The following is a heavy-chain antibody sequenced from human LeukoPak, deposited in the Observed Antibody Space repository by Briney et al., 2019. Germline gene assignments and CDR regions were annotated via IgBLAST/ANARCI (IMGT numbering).Heavy chain of an antibody. CDR1: GYSFTSYW. J-gene: IGHJ6*02. CDR2: IYPGDSDT. V-gene: IGHV5-51*01. Sequence: GESLKISCKGSGYSFTSYWIGWVRQMPGKGLEWMGIIYPGDSDTRYSPSFQGQVTISADKSISTAYLQWSSLKASDTAMYYCARESIAAAGNDYYGMDVWGQGTTVTVS. D-gene: IGHD6-13*01. CDR3: ARESIAAAGNDYYGMDV.